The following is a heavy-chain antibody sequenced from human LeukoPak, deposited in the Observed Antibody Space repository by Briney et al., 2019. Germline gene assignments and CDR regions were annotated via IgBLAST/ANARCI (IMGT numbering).Heavy chain of an antibody. D-gene: IGHD2-15*01. CDR1: GGTFSSYA. J-gene: IGHJ1*01. CDR2: IIPIFGTA. V-gene: IGHV1-69*13. Sequence: SVKVSCKASGGTFSSYAISWVRQAPGQGREWMGGIIPIFGTANYAQKFQGRVPMTADESASRAYMELSGLRSEDTAVYYCARGPGYCSGGSCYSGLAEYFQHWGQGTLVTVSS. CDR3: ARGPGYCSGGSCYSGLAEYFQH.